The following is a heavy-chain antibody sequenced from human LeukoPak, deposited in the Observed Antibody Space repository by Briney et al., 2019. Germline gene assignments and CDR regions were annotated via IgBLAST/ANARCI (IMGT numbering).Heavy chain of an antibody. CDR2: THHSGRT. Sequence: PSGTLSLTCAVSGGSISNDNCWSWVRQSPGKGLEWIGETHHSGRTTYNPSLNSRVTLSVDKSKNQFSLTLTSVTAADTAVYYCARNAYYCMDVWGKGTTVTVSS. CDR1: GGSISNDNC. CDR3: ARNAYYCMDV. J-gene: IGHJ6*03. V-gene: IGHV4-4*02.